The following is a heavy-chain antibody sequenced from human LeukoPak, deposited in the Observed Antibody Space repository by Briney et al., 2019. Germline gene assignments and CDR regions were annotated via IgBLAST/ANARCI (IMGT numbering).Heavy chain of an antibody. CDR3: ARDSRYYYYYYGMDV. CDR2: IYTSGST. Sequence: SETLSLTCTVSGGSIGSYYWSWIRQPAGKGLEWIGRIYTSGSTNYNPSLKSRVTMSVDTSKNQFSLKLSSVTAADTAVHYCARDSRYYYYYYGMDVWGQGTTVTVSS. J-gene: IGHJ6*02. CDR1: GGSIGSYY. V-gene: IGHV4-4*07.